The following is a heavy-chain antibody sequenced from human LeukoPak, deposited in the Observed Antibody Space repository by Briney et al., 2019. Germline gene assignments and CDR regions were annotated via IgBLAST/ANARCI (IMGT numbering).Heavy chain of an antibody. D-gene: IGHD1-7*01. V-gene: IGHV4-39*01. CDR3: ARTGTREFDP. CDR1: GGSISSSSYY. CDR2: IYYSGGT. J-gene: IGHJ5*02. Sequence: SETLSLTCTVSGGSISSSSYYWGWIRQPPGKGLEWIGSIYYSGGTYSNPSLKSRVTISVDTSKNQFSLKLSSVTAADTAVYYCARTGTREFDPWGQGTLVTVSS.